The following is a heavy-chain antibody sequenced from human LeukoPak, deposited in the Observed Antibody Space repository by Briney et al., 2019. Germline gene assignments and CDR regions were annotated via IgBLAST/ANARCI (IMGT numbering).Heavy chain of an antibody. V-gene: IGHV1-2*02. CDR2: INPNSGGT. J-gene: IGHJ4*02. CDR3: ARGGYVVVVAATQAGTDY. Sequence: ASVKVSCKAPGYTFTGYYMHWVRQAPGQGLEWMGWINPNSGGTNYAQKFQGRVTMTRDTSISTAYMELSRLRSDDTAVYYCARGGYVVVVAATQAGTDYWGQGTLVTVSS. D-gene: IGHD2-15*01. CDR1: GYTFTGYY.